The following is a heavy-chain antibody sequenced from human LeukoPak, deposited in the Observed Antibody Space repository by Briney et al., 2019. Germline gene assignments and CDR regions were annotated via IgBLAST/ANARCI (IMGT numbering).Heavy chain of an antibody. Sequence: ASVKVSCKASGGTFSSYAISWVRQAPGQGLEWMGGIIPIFGTANYAQKFQGRVTITRDTSASTAYMELSSLRSEDTAVYYCARGIMVPYYYGMDVWGQGTTVTVSS. CDR1: GGTFSSYA. D-gene: IGHD3-10*01. J-gene: IGHJ6*02. CDR2: IIPIFGTA. CDR3: ARGIMVPYYYGMDV. V-gene: IGHV1-69*05.